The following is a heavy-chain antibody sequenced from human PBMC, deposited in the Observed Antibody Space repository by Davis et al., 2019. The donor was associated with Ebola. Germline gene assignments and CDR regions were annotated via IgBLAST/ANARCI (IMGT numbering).Heavy chain of an antibody. CDR2: INWNGGST. CDR1: GFTFDDYG. D-gene: IGHD3-16*02. J-gene: IGHJ4*02. V-gene: IGHV3-20*01. Sequence: PGGSLRLSCAASGFTFDDYGMSWVRHAPGKGLEWVSGINWNGGSTGYADSVKGRFTISRDNAKNSLYLQMNSLRAEDTALYHCARVAPYDYIWGSYRLPTDYWGQGTLVTVSS. CDR3: ARVAPYDYIWGSYRLPTDY.